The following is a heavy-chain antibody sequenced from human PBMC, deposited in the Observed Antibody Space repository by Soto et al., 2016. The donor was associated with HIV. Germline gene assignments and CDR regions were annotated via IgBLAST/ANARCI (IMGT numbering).Heavy chain of an antibody. J-gene: IGHJ4*02. CDR1: GFTFSSYT. CDR2: ISSSSSTY. V-gene: IGHV3-48*04. D-gene: IGHD2-21*01. CDR3: ARDGHMVDLDY. Sequence: EVQLVESGGALVQPGGSLRLSCAASGFTFSSYTMNWVRQAPGKGLEWVSYISSSSSTYFYADSVKGRFTISRDNAKSSLYLQLNSLRTEDTDIYYCARDGHMVDLDYWGQGTLVHRLL.